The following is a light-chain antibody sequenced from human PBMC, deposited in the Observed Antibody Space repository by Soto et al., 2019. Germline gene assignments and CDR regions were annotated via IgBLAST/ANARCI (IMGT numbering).Light chain of an antibody. V-gene: IGKV3-15*01. CDR2: GAS. CDR3: QQYNDWPPA. CDR1: QSVSSK. Sequence: EIVLTQSPGTLSLSPGESATLSCRASQSVSSKLVWYQQKPGQAPRFLIYGASTRATGIPARFRGSGSGTEFTLTIDSLQSEDFAVYYCQQYNDWPPAFGGGTKVEIK. J-gene: IGKJ4*01.